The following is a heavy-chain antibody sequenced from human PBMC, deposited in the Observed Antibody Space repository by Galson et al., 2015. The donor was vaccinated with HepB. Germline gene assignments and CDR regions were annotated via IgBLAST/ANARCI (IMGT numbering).Heavy chain of an antibody. CDR2: IYPGDSYT. D-gene: IGHD3-16*01. CDR1: GYSFTSYW. Sequence: QSGAEVKKPGESLKISWKGSGYSFTSYWIGWARQMPGKGLEWVGVIYPGDSYTRYSPSFQGQATISAHKSKSTAYLQWSSLKASDTAMYYCARLGSHPPWGGMDVWGQGTTVTVSS. V-gene: IGHV5-51*03. J-gene: IGHJ6*01. CDR3: ARLGSHPPWGGMDV.